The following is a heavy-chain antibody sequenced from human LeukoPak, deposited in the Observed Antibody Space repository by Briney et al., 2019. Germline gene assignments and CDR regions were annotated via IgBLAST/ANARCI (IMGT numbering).Heavy chain of an antibody. CDR1: GFTFSSYA. D-gene: IGHD1-1*01. V-gene: IGHV3-30-3*01. CDR3: ARAHARLTIIDPMDY. Sequence: GGSLRLSCAASGFTFSSYAMHWVRQAPGKGLEWVAVISYDGSNKYYADSVKGRFTISRDNSKNTLYLQLNSLRAEDTAVYYCARAHARLTIIDPMDYWGQGTLVTVSS. CDR2: ISYDGSNK. J-gene: IGHJ4*02.